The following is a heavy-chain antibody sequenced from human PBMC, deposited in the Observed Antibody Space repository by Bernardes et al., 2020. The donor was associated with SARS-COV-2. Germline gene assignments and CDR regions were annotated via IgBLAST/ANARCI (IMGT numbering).Heavy chain of an antibody. CDR3: ARDLGVIVLPPNTANFDC. Sequence: ASVKVSWKSSGYRFTDYGITWVRQVPGQGLEWMGWISSNSVNTNYAQKFQGRLTMTTDTSTGTAYMELGSLRSDDTAMYYCARDLGVIVLPPNTANFDCWGQGTLVTVSS. CDR2: ISSNSVNT. D-gene: IGHD3-10*01. V-gene: IGHV1-18*01. J-gene: IGHJ4*02. CDR1: GYRFTDYG.